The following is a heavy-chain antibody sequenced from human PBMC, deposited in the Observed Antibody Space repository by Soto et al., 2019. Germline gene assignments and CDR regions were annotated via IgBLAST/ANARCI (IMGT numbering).Heavy chain of an antibody. CDR3: AKEKDIVVVSAGWFDP. CDR2: IWYDGSNK. Sequence: PGGSLRLSCAASGFTFSSYGMHWVRQAPGKGLEWVAVIWYDGSNKYYADSVKGRFTISRDNSKNTLYLQMNSLRAEDTAVYYCAKEKDIVVVSAGWFDPWGQGTLVTVSS. J-gene: IGHJ5*02. D-gene: IGHD2-2*01. CDR1: GFTFSSYG. V-gene: IGHV3-30*02.